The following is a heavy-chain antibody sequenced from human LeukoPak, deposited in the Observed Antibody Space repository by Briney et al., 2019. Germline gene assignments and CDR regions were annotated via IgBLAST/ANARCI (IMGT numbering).Heavy chain of an antibody. Sequence: PSETLSLTCTVSGGSISSGSYYWSWIRQPAGKGLEWIGYIYYSGSTNYNPSLKSRVTISVDTSKNQFSLKLSSVTAADTAVYYCARFGGFGELPKPFDYWGQGTLVTVSS. D-gene: IGHD3-10*01. CDR3: ARFGGFGELPKPFDY. CDR1: GGSISSGSYY. CDR2: IYYSGST. V-gene: IGHV4-61*10. J-gene: IGHJ4*02.